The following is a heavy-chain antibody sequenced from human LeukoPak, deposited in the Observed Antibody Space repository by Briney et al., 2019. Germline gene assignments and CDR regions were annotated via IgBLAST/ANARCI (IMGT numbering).Heavy chain of an antibody. D-gene: IGHD6-19*01. CDR3: AKGIAVAGMLWENYLDY. CDR1: GYTFTSYY. Sequence: ASVKVSCKASGYTFTSYYMHWVRQAPGQGLEWMGIINPSGGSTSYAQKFQGRVTMTRDTSTSTVYMELSSLRSEDTAVYYCAKGIAVAGMLWENYLDYWGQGTLVTVSS. CDR2: INPSGGST. V-gene: IGHV1-46*01. J-gene: IGHJ4*02.